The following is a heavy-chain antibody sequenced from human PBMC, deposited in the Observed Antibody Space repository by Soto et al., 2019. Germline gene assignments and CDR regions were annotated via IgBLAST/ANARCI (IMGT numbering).Heavy chain of an antibody. CDR1: GFTFGIYA. CDR2: ISGSGGSI. D-gene: IGHD6-13*01. V-gene: IGHV3-23*01. J-gene: IGHJ4*02. CDR3: ARVATEYSSTTRRFDF. Sequence: EVQLLESGGGLVQPGGSLRLSCAASGFTFGIYAMSWVRQAPGKGLEWVSSISGSGGSIYYAHSVKGRFTISRDKTKNTLDLQMNSLRAEDTAVYHRARVATEYSSTTRRFDFWGQGTLVTVSS.